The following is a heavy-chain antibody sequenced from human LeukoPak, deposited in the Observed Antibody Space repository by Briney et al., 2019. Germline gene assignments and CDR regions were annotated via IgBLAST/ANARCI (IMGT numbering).Heavy chain of an antibody. CDR2: IYYSGST. CDR3: ARRWDYYDSSGYRANNWFDP. J-gene: IGHJ5*02. D-gene: IGHD3-22*01. Sequence: SETLSLTCTVSGGSISSSSYYWGWIRQPPGKGLEWIGSIYYSGSTYYNPSLKSRVTISVDTSKNQFSLKLSSVTAADTAVYYCARRWDYYDSSGYRANNWFDPWGQGTLVTVSS. V-gene: IGHV4-39*07. CDR1: GGSISSSSYY.